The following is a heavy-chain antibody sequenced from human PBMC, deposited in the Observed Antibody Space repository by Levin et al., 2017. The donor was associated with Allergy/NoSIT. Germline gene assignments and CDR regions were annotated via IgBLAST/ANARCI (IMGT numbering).Heavy chain of an antibody. CDR1: RFTFSSYG. D-gene: IGHD1-26*01. V-gene: IGHV3-30*18. CDR2: ISHDGINK. J-gene: IGHJ4*02. Sequence: GESLKISCAASRFTFSSYGMHWVRQAPGKGLEWVAVISHDGINKDYADSVKGRFTISRDNSKNMLHLQMNSLRAEDTAVYYCAKDRRYSGSTSDFDYWGQGTLVTVSS. CDR3: AKDRRYSGSTSDFDY.